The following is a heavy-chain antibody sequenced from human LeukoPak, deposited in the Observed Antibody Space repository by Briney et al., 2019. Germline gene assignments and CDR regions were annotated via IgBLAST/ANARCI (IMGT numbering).Heavy chain of an antibody. CDR3: ARDSYYYDSSGRSSYYFDY. Sequence: SETLSFTCAVYGASFSGYYWSWIRQPPGKGLEWIGEINHSGSTDYNPSLKSRVTMSVDTSKNQFSLKLSSVTAADTAVYYCARDSYYYDSSGRSSYYFDYWGQGTLVTVSS. V-gene: IGHV4-34*01. CDR1: GASFSGYY. D-gene: IGHD3-22*01. J-gene: IGHJ4*02. CDR2: INHSGST.